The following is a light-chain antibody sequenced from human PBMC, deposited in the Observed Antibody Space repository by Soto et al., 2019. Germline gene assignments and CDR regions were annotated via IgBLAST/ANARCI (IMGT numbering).Light chain of an antibody. CDR1: QSISSW. CDR3: QQYNSYSMYT. J-gene: IGKJ2*01. Sequence: DIQMTQSPSTLSASVGDRVTITCRAGQSISSWLAWYQQKPGKAPKLMIYKASSLESGVPSRFSGSGSGTEFTLTISSLQPDDFATYYCQQYNSYSMYTFGQGTKVDIK. V-gene: IGKV1-5*03. CDR2: KAS.